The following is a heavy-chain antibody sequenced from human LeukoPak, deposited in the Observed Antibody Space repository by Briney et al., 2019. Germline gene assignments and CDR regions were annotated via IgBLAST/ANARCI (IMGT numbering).Heavy chain of an antibody. CDR1: GGSISSYY. V-gene: IGHV4-59*01. CDR3: ARGAGLNWFDP. Sequence: SETLSLTCTVSGGSISSYYWSWIRQSPGKGLEWIGYIYYSGSTTYNPPLKSRVTISVDTSKNHFSLKLSSLTAADTAVYYCARGAGLNWFDPWGQGTLVTVSS. CDR2: IYYSGST. J-gene: IGHJ5*02. D-gene: IGHD6-13*01.